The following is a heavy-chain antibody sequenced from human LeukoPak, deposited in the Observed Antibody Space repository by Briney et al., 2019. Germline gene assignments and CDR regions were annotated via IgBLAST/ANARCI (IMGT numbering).Heavy chain of an antibody. CDR2: INHSGST. Sequence: SETLSLTCAVYGGSFSGYYWSWIRQPPGKGLEWIGEINHSGSTNYNPSLKSRVTISVDTSKNQFSLKLSSVTAADTAVYYCARGWVVPAAILNWFDPWGQGTLVTVSS. CDR3: ARGWVVPAAILNWFDP. D-gene: IGHD2-2*01. CDR1: GGSFSGYY. J-gene: IGHJ5*02. V-gene: IGHV4-34*01.